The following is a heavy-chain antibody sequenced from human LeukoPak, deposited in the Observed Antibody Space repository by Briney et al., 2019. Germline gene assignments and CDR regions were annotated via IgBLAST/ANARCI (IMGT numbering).Heavy chain of an antibody. CDR1: GFTFSSYA. CDR2: ISGSGGST. J-gene: IGHJ4*02. Sequence: PGGSLRLSCAASGFTFSSYAMSWVRQAPGKGLEWVSAISGSGGSTYYADSAKGRFTISRDNSKNTLYLQMNSLRAEDTAVYYCAKDPYYDILTGYSDYWGQGTLVTVSS. CDR3: AKDPYYDILTGYSDY. D-gene: IGHD3-9*01. V-gene: IGHV3-23*01.